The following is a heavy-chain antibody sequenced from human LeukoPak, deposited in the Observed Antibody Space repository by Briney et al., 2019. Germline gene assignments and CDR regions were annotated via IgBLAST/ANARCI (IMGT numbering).Heavy chain of an antibody. CDR2: ISAYNGNT. CDR3: ARDMITMVRGVIVFDY. J-gene: IGHJ4*02. CDR1: GYTFTSYG. V-gene: IGHV1-18*01. D-gene: IGHD3-10*01. Sequence: VASVKVSCKASGYTFTSYGISWVRQPPGQGLEWMVWISAYNGNTNYAQKLQGRVTMTTDTSTSTAYMELRSLRSDDTAVYYCARDMITMVRGVIVFDYWGQGTLVTVSS.